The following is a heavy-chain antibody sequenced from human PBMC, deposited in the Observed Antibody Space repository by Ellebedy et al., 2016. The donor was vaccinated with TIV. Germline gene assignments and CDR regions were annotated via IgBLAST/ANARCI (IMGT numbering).Heavy chain of an antibody. CDR2: IGPRSEYK. Sequence: PGGSLRLSCAASGFSFSTYAMAWVRQAPGKGLEWLSAIGPRSEYKFYTDSVKGRFTISRDNAKNSLYLQMNSLRAEDTAVYYCARASRRQLVLDYWGQGTLVTVSS. J-gene: IGHJ4*02. CDR1: GFSFSTYA. D-gene: IGHD6-13*01. V-gene: IGHV3-23*01. CDR3: ARASRRQLVLDY.